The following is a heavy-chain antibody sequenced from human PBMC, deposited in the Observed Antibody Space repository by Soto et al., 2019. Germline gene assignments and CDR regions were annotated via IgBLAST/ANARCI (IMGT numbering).Heavy chain of an antibody. Sequence: ASVKVSCKASGYTFTSYGISWVRQAPGQGLEWMGWISAYNGNTNYAQKLQGRVTMTTDTSTSTAYMELRSLRSDDTAVYYCARDLSDIVVVPAAVNWFDPWGQGTLVTAPQ. CDR1: GYTFTSYG. D-gene: IGHD2-2*01. V-gene: IGHV1-18*01. CDR2: ISAYNGNT. CDR3: ARDLSDIVVVPAAVNWFDP. J-gene: IGHJ5*02.